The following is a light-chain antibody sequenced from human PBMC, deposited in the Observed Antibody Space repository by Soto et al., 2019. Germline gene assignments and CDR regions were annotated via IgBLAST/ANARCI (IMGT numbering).Light chain of an antibody. J-gene: IGKJ4*01. CDR2: DAS. V-gene: IGKV3-11*01. CDR1: QSVGNF. CDR3: QQRSHWPPLT. Sequence: EIVLTQSPAILSLSPGERATFSCLASQSVGNFLTWYQQKPGQAPRLLSYDASTRATGIPDRFSGSGSGTDFTLTISSLEPEDFAVYYCQQRSHWPPLTFGGGTKLDIK.